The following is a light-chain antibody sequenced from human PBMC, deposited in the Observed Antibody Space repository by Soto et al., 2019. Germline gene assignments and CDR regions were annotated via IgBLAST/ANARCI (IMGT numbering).Light chain of an antibody. CDR1: QGIRND. Sequence: AIQMTQSPSSLSASVVSRVTITCRASQGIRNDLGWYQQKPGKAPKLLIYDASSLESGVPQRFSGSGSGTEFTLTISSLQTDDFSTYYCQQYHSYWTFGQGTKVDIK. CDR2: DAS. V-gene: IGKV1-13*02. CDR3: QQYHSYWT. J-gene: IGKJ1*01.